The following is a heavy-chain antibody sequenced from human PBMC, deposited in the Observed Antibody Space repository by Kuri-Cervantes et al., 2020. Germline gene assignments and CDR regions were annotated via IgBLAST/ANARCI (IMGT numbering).Heavy chain of an antibody. CDR3: AKDLVVAATPLDY. Sequence: GGSLRLSCAASGFTFSSYSMNWVRQAPGKGLEWVSSISNPSSYIYYADSVKGRFTISRDNAKNSLYLQMNSLRAEDTAVYYCAKDLVVAATPLDYWGQGTLVTVSS. CDR1: GFTFSSYS. CDR2: ISNPSSYI. V-gene: IGHV3-21*04. J-gene: IGHJ4*02. D-gene: IGHD2-15*01.